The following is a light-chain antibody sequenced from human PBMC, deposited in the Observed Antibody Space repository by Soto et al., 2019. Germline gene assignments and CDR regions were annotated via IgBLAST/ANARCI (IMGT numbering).Light chain of an antibody. CDR1: SGDIGSYNR. V-gene: IGLV2-14*01. CDR3: SSYTNINTRACV. CDR2: EVT. J-gene: IGLJ1*01. Sequence: QSVLTQPASVPGSPGQSITISCTGTSGDIGSYNRVSWYQQHPGKAPKLIIYEVTDRPSGVSNCFSGSKSGNTASLTISGLQAEDEAEYYCSSYTNINTRACVFGTGTKLTVL.